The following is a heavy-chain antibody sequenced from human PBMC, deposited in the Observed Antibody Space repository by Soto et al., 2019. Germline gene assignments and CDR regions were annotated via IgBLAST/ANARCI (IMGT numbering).Heavy chain of an antibody. J-gene: IGHJ3*02. D-gene: IGHD6-19*01. V-gene: IGHV4-31*03. Sequence: QVQLQESGPGLVKPSQTLSLTCTVSGGSISSGCYYWSWIRQHPGKGLEWNGYIYYSGSTYYNPSLKSRVTISVDTSKNQFSLKLSSVTAADTAVYYCARALKQWHLTSYAFDIWGQGTMVTVSS. CDR3: ARALKQWHLTSYAFDI. CDR2: IYYSGST. CDR1: GGSISSGCYY.